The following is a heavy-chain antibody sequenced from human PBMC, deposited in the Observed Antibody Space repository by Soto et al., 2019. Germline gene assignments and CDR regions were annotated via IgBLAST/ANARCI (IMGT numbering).Heavy chain of an antibody. CDR3: ARSIDS. CDR2: ISYSGST. V-gene: IGHV4-31*03. J-gene: IGHJ5*01. Sequence: QVQLQDSGPGLVKPSQTLSLTCTVSGCSSSSGGYYWSWSRQHPGKGLEWIGYISYSGSTYYNPSLKSRFTISGDTSKNQLSLKLSSVTAADTAVYYCARSIDSWGQGTLVTVSS. CDR1: GCSSSSGGYY.